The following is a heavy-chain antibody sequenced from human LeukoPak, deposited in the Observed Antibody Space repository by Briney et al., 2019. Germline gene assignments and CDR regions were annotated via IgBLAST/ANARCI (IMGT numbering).Heavy chain of an antibody. Sequence: PGGSLRLSCAASGFTFSSYSMNWVRQAPGKGLEWVSSISSSSSYIYYADSVKGRFTISRDNAKNSLYLQMNSLRAEDTAVNYCARNYGSGSYYDYWGQGTLVTVSS. CDR3: ARNYGSGSYYDY. CDR2: ISSSSSYI. D-gene: IGHD3-10*01. J-gene: IGHJ4*02. CDR1: GFTFSSYS. V-gene: IGHV3-21*01.